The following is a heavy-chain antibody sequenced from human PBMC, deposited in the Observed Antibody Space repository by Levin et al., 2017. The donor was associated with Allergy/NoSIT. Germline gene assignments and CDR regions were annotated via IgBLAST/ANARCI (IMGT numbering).Heavy chain of an antibody. V-gene: IGHV3-23*01. J-gene: IGHJ4*02. CDR1: GFTFSSYP. CDR2: ISASGAST. CDR3: VKGGNSALLTGYHH. Sequence: PSETLSLTCAGSGFTFSSYPMSWVRQAPGKGLEWVSGISASGASTYYADSVKGRFTISRDSSKNTLYLQMNSLRAEDTAAYYCVKGGNSALLTGYHHWGQGTLVSVSS. D-gene: IGHD3-9*01.